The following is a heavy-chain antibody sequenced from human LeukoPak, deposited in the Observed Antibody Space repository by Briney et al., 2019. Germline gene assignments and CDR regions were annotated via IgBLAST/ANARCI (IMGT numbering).Heavy chain of an antibody. CDR1: RFTLEGYT. D-gene: IGHD4/OR15-4a*01. CDR3: ARRAGAYSHPYDY. V-gene: IGHV3-53*01. J-gene: IGHJ4*02. CDR2: IYSDNT. Sequence: GGSLRLSCTGSRFTLEGYTMHWIRHAPGKGLEWVSFIYSDNTHYSDSVKGRFTISRDNSKNTLYLQMNSLRAEDTAVYYCARRAGAYSHPYDYWGQGTLVTVSS.